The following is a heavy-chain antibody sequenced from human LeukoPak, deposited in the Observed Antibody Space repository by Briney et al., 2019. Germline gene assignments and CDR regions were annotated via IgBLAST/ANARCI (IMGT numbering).Heavy chain of an antibody. V-gene: IGHV4-39*07. CDR2: IYYSGST. J-gene: IGHJ6*02. Sequence: SETLSLTCTVSGGSISSYYWGWIRQPPGKGLEWIGSIYYSGSTYYNPSLKSRVTISVDTSKNQFSLKLSSVTAADTAVYYCASGSGSLSFYYYYYYGMDVWGQGTTVTVSS. D-gene: IGHD3-10*01. CDR3: ASGSGSLSFYYYYYYGMDV. CDR1: GGSISSYY.